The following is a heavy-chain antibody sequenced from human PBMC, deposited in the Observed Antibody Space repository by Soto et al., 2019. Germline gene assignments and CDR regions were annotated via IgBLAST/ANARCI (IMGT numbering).Heavy chain of an antibody. CDR2: ISYSGST. CDR3: ARTYVTDVVVVPASKDYMDV. J-gene: IGHJ6*03. CDR1: GGSISSSSSS. Sequence: QLQLQESGPGLVKPSETLSLTCTVSGGSISSSSSSWGWIRQPPGKGLEWLGIISYSGSTYYSPSLKSRVTISVAASKNLFSLKLSSVTAAETAVYYCARTYVTDVVVVPASKDYMDVWGKGTTVTVSS. D-gene: IGHD2-2*01. V-gene: IGHV4-39*01.